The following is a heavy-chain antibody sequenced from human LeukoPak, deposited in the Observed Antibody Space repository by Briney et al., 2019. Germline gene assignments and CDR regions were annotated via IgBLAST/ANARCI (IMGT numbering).Heavy chain of an antibody. Sequence: PGGSLRLSCAAPGFTFSHYAMHWVRQAPAKGLESVAVISYDGREKYYADSVKGRFTIPRDNSNNTLYLQMNSLRAEDTAVYYCARHYYGGDSGYYVMDVWGQGTTVTVSS. V-gene: IGHV3-30*04. D-gene: IGHD4-23*01. CDR2: ISYDGREK. J-gene: IGHJ6*02. CDR3: ARHYYGGDSGYYVMDV. CDR1: GFTFSHYA.